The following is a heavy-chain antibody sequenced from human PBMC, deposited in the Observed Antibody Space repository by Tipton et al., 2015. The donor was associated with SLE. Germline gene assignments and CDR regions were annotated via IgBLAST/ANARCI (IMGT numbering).Heavy chain of an antibody. CDR3: ARGIGCSGGSCPSVYDY. CDR1: GFTVSSNY. Sequence: GSLRLSCAASGFTVSSNYMSWVRQAPGKGLEWVSLIYSGGSTYYADSVKGRFTISRDNSKNMLYLQMNSLRAEDTAVFYCARGIGCSGGSCPSVYDYWGQGTLVTVSS. V-gene: IGHV3-53*01. D-gene: IGHD2-15*01. CDR2: IYSGGST. J-gene: IGHJ4*02.